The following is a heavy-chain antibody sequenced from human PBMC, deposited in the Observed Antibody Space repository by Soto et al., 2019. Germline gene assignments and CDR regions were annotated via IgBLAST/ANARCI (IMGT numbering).Heavy chain of an antibody. CDR2: ISDSGASS. CDR1: GFNFSTCA. Sequence: GGSKILSCTASGFNFSTCAMNWVSKAPGKGLEWVSGISDSGASSYYADSVKGRFTISRDNSKNTRHLQMNSLRAEDTAVYYCAKQGNGYNSDYWGQGTLVTVSS. CDR3: AKQGNGYNSDY. D-gene: IGHD5-12*01. V-gene: IGHV3-23*01. J-gene: IGHJ4*02.